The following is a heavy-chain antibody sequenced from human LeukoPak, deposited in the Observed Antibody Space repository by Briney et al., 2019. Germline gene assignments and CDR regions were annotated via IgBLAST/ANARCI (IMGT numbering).Heavy chain of an antibody. Sequence: GGSLRLSCAASGFTFSSYRMNWVRQAPGKGLEWVSPISSSSYIYYADSVKGRFTISRDNAKNSLYLQMISLRAEDMAVYYCARDLWGITVTTDYFDSWGQGTLVTVSS. CDR2: ISSSSYI. CDR3: ARDLWGITVTTDYFDS. V-gene: IGHV3-21*01. J-gene: IGHJ4*02. D-gene: IGHD4-17*01. CDR1: GFTFSSYR.